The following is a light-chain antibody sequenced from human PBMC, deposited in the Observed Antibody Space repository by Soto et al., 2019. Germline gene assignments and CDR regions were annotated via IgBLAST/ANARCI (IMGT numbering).Light chain of an antibody. CDR2: RNN. J-gene: IGLJ1*01. CDR1: SSNIGSNS. CDR3: AAWDDRLSGHV. Sequence: QSVLTQPTSASGTPGQRVTISCSGSSSNIGSNSVYWYQQLPGTAPKLLIYRNNQRPSGVPDRFSGSKSGTSASLAISGLRSEDEADYYCAAWDDRLSGHVFGTGTKLTVL. V-gene: IGLV1-47*01.